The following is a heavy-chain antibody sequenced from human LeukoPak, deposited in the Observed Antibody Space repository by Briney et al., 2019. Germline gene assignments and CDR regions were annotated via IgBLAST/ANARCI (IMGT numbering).Heavy chain of an antibody. Sequence: GGSLRLSCAVSGFSVSSSSMNWVRQAPGKGLEWVSIFYSGGSVLFAGSVRGRFSVSRDSSKNTMYLQMNNLRAEDTAIYYCGTSASAHYRVFDYWGQGALVTVSS. D-gene: IGHD3-10*01. V-gene: IGHV3-53*01. CDR2: FYSGGSV. CDR1: GFSVSSSS. CDR3: GTSASAHYRVFDY. J-gene: IGHJ4*02.